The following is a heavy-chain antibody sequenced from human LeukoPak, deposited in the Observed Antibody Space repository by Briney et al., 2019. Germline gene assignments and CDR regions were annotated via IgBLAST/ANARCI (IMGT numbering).Heavy chain of an antibody. V-gene: IGHV4-4*07. D-gene: IGHD3-22*01. CDR1: GGSISSYY. J-gene: IGHJ4*02. CDR2: IYSSGST. CDR3: ARERTLFPGDSSGYFDY. Sequence: PSETLSLTCTVSGGSISSYYWSWIRQPAGKGLEWIGRIYSSGSTNYNPSLKSRVTMSVDTPKNQFSLKLSSVTAADTAVYYCARERTLFPGDSSGYFDYWGQGILVTVSS.